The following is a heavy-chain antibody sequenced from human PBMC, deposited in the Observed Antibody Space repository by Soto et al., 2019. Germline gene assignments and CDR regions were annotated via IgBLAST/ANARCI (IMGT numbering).Heavy chain of an antibody. CDR3: ARGDQSGYYPYYYYGMDV. D-gene: IGHD3-3*01. V-gene: IGHV4-34*01. CDR2: INHSGST. CDR1: GGSFSGYY. J-gene: IGHJ6*02. Sequence: SETLSLTCAVYGGSFSGYYWSWIRQPPGKGLEWIGEINHSGSTNYNPSLKSRVTISVDTSKNQFSLKLSSVTAADTAVYYCARGDQSGYYPYYYYGMDVWGQGTTVTVSS.